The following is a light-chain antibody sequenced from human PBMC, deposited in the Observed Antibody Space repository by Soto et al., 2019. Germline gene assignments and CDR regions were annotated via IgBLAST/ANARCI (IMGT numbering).Light chain of an antibody. Sequence: DIQMTQSPSTXSASVGDRVXITCRASQSISSWLAWYQQKPGKAPKLLIYDASSLESGVPSRFSGSGSGTEFTLTISSLQPDDFATYYCQQYNSYPRTFGQGTKVEIK. V-gene: IGKV1-5*01. CDR2: DAS. CDR3: QQYNSYPRT. J-gene: IGKJ1*01. CDR1: QSISSW.